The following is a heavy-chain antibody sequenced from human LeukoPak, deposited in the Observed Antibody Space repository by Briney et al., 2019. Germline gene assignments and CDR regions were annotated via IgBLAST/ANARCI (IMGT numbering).Heavy chain of an antibody. D-gene: IGHD6-6*01. CDR2: INTHGSST. CDR3: VMCGYSSSSGPYFDY. V-gene: IGHV3-74*01. Sequence: PGGSLRLSCAASGFAFSNYWLHWVRPAPRKGLEWVARINTHGSSTNYADSVKVRFTISRDNAKNTLYLQMTSLSAEDTAVYYCVMCGYSSSSGPYFDYWGQGTLVTVSS. CDR1: GFAFSNYW. J-gene: IGHJ4*02.